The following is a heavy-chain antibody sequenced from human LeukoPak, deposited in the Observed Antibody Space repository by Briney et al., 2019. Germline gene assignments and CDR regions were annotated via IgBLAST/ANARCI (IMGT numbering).Heavy chain of an antibody. V-gene: IGHV1-2*06. J-gene: IGHJ5*02. CDR1: GYTFTDYY. CDR3: ATGLFEEGNNWFDP. Sequence: ASVKVSCKASGYTFTDYYMHWVRQAPGQGLEWLGRINPYNGDTNYAQRFQGRVTMTRDTSITTAYMELSRLTYDDTAVYYCATGLFEEGNNWFDPSGQGTLVTVCS. CDR2: INPYNGDT.